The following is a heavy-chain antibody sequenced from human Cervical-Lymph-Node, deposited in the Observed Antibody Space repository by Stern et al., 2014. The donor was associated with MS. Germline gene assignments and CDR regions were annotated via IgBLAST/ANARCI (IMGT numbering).Heavy chain of an antibody. D-gene: IGHD3-9*01. CDR3: ARWRRYGNFEDFDY. CDR2: ISAVNGDT. CDR1: GYTFNYYG. V-gene: IGHV1-18*01. J-gene: IGHJ4*02. Sequence: QVQLVESGAEVKEPGASLKVSCKASGYTFNYYGITWVRQAPGQGLEWMGWISAVNGDTSYAQKLQGRVPMTTDTSTSTAYMELRSLRSDDTAVYYCARWRRYGNFEDFDYWGQGTLVTVS.